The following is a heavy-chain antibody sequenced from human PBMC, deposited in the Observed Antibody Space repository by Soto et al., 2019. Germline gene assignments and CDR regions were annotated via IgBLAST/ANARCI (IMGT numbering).Heavy chain of an antibody. Sequence: GGSLRLSCAASGFTFSNYGMSWVRQAPEKGLEWVSSIHFSGANTHYADSVEGRFTVSRDNSRSMLYLQMNSLRAEDSDVYYWAGPLWNTNYWGQGALVTVSS. V-gene: IGHV3-23*01. CDR3: AGPLWNTNY. D-gene: IGHD3-10*01. CDR2: IHFSGANT. CDR1: GFTFSNYG. J-gene: IGHJ4*02.